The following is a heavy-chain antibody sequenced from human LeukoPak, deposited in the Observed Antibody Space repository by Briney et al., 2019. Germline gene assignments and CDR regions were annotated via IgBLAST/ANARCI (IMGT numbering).Heavy chain of an antibody. D-gene: IGHD3-22*01. CDR2: ISGSGGTT. Sequence: GGSLRLSCAASGFTFTSYAMTWVRQAPGKGLEWVSAISGSGGTTFYADSVKGRFTISRDNSKNTLFLQMHSLRAEDTAVYYCAKAARDRSNYYYYMDVWGKGTTVTVSS. CDR3: AKAARDRSNYYYYMDV. CDR1: GFTFTSYA. V-gene: IGHV3-23*01. J-gene: IGHJ6*03.